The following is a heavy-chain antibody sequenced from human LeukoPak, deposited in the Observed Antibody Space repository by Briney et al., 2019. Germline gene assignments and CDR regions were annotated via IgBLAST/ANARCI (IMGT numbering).Heavy chain of an antibody. CDR2: IYTSGST. Sequence: SETLSLTCTVSGGSISSGSYYWSWIRQPAGKGLEWIGRIYTSGSTNYNPSLKSRVIISVDTSKNQFSLKLSSVTAADTAVYYCARALHMVRGVIIGYWGQGTLVTVSS. V-gene: IGHV4-61*02. D-gene: IGHD3-10*01. CDR3: ARALHMVRGVIIGY. J-gene: IGHJ4*02. CDR1: GGSISSGSYY.